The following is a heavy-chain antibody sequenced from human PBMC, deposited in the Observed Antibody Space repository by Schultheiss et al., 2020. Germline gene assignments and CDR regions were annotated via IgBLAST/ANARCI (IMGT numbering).Heavy chain of an antibody. D-gene: IGHD6-19*01. CDR1: GFTVSSNY. J-gene: IGHJ4*02. CDR2: IYSGGST. CDR3: ARAVAGSFDY. Sequence: VGSLRLSCAASGFTVSSNYMSWVRQAPGKGLEWVSVIYSGGSTYYADSVKGRFTISRDNSKNTLYLQMNSLRAEDTAVYYCARAVAGSFDYWGQGTLVTVSS. V-gene: IGHV3-53*01.